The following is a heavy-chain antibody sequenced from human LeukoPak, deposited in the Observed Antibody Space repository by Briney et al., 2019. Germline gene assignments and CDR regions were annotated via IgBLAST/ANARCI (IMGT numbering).Heavy chain of an antibody. J-gene: IGHJ3*02. CDR2: MYNSGST. D-gene: IGHD3-10*02. Sequence: PSETLSLTCNVSGGSISSGSYYWSWIRQPAGKGLEWIGRMYNSGSTNYNPSLKSRVTISVDTSKNQFSLQLNSVTPEDTALYYCARGGLVRGTINSLIAFDIWGQGIMVTVSS. CDR1: GGSISSGSYY. CDR3: ARGGLVRGTINSLIAFDI. V-gene: IGHV4-61*02.